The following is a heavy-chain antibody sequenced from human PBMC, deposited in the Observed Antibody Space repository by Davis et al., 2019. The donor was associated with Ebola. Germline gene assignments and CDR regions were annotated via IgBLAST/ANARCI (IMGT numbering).Heavy chain of an antibody. V-gene: IGHV1-46*01. D-gene: IGHD3-10*01. CDR1: GYTFISYY. Sequence: AASVKVSCKASGYTFISYYMHWVRQAPGQGLEWMGMINPSSGSTTFAQKFQGRITMTTDTSTSTAYMEVRSLRYDDTAVYYCARAVTMVLPSGWFDPWGQGTLVTVSS. J-gene: IGHJ5*02. CDR3: ARAVTMVLPSGWFDP. CDR2: INPSSGST.